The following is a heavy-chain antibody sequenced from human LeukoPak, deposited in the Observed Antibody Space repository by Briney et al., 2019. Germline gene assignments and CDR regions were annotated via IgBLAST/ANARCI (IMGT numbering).Heavy chain of an antibody. J-gene: IGHJ5*02. D-gene: IGHD3-10*01. CDR2: ISYDGSNK. Sequence: GRCLRLSSAASGFTFSSYGMHWGRQAPGKGVEGGGVISYDGSNKYYADSVKGRFTISRDNSKNTLYLQMNSLRAEDTAVYYCAKEYGSEWFGELFHPWGQGTLVTVSS. CDR1: GFTFSSYG. V-gene: IGHV3-30*18. CDR3: AKEYGSEWFGELFHP.